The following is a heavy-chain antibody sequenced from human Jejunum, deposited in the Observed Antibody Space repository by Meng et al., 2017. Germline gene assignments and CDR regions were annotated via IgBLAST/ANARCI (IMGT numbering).Heavy chain of an antibody. V-gene: IGHV6-1*01. CDR2: TYYRSKWYN. CDR3: VRTSNWSLDY. CDR1: GDSVSSNSAA. D-gene: IGHD6-13*01. Sequence: HGQLQQPGRGLVKPSPPPSPPGAISGDSVSSNSAAWNWIRQSPSRGLEWLGRTYYRSKWYNDYAESVKSRITINPDTSKNQFSLQLNSVTPEDTAVYYCVRTSNWSLDYWGQGTLVTVSS. J-gene: IGHJ4*01.